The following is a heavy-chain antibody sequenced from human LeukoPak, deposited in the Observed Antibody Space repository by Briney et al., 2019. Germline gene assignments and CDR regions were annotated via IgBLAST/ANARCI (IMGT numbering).Heavy chain of an antibody. D-gene: IGHD1-26*01. CDR2: IYYSGST. V-gene: IGHV4-59*08. CDR3: ARHMIVGPTSTQIDAFDI. CDR1: GGSISGYY. Sequence: SETLSLTCTVSGGSISGYYWSWIRQPPGRGLEWIGYIYYSGSTNYNPSLKSRVTISVDTSKNQFSLKLSSVTAADTAVYYCARHMIVGPTSTQIDAFDIWGQGTMVTVSS. J-gene: IGHJ3*02.